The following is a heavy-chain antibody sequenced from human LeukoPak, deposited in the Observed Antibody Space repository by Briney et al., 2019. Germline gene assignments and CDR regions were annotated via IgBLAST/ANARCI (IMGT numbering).Heavy chain of an antibody. Sequence: ASVKVSCKASGYTFTSYDINWVRQATGQGLEWMGWMNPNSGNTGYAQKFQGRVTITRNTSISTAHMELSSLRSEDTAVYYFARGPYYDFWSGYYKGDYFDYWGQGTLVTVSS. D-gene: IGHD3-3*01. CDR2: MNPNSGNT. CDR3: ARGPYYDFWSGYYKGDYFDY. J-gene: IGHJ4*02. CDR1: GYTFTSYD. V-gene: IGHV1-8*03.